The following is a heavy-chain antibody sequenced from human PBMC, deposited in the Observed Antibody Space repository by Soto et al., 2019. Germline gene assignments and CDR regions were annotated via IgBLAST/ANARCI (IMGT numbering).Heavy chain of an antibody. Sequence: QVQLVESGGGVVQPGRSLRLSCAASGFTFSSYGMHWVRQAPGKGLEWVAVIWYDGSNKYYADSVKGRFTISRDNSKNTLYLQMNSLRVEDTAVYYCARDGSLRYFDWLSPRGMDVWGQGTTVTVSS. CDR3: ARDGSLRYFDWLSPRGMDV. CDR2: IWYDGSNK. J-gene: IGHJ6*02. CDR1: GFTFSSYG. D-gene: IGHD3-9*01. V-gene: IGHV3-33*01.